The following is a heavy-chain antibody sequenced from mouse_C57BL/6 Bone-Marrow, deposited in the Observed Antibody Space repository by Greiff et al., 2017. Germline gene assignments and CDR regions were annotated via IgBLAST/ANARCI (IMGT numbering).Heavy chain of an antibody. CDR1: GFTFSDYY. CDR2: ISNGGGST. V-gene: IGHV5-12*01. CDR3: ARHGGYYFDY. Sequence: EVKLVESGGGLVQPGGSLKLSCAASGFTFSDYYMYWVRQTPEKRLEWVAYISNGGGSTYYPDTVKGRFTISRDNAKNTLYLQMSRLKSEDTAMXYCARHGGYYFDYWGQGTTLTVSS. J-gene: IGHJ2*01.